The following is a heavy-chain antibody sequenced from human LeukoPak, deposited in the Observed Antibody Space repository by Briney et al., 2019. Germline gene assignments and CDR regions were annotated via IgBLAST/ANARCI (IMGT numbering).Heavy chain of an antibody. Sequence: ASVKVSCKASGYTFSGYHIHWVRQAPGQGLEWMGWINPKNGGTNYAQMFQGRVTMTRDTSVNTAYMELNSLGSDDTAVYYCARGDVDTSLVMEYWGQGTLVTVSS. J-gene: IGHJ4*02. CDR2: INPKNGGT. CDR1: GYTFSGYH. CDR3: ARGDVDTSLVMEY. V-gene: IGHV1-2*02. D-gene: IGHD5-18*01.